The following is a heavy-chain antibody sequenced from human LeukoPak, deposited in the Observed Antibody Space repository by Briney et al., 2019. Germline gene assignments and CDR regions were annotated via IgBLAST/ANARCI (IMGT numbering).Heavy chain of an antibody. CDR2: IRSKVHDWTP. Sequence: GGSLRLSCAASGFTFSNAWMSWVRQAPGKGLGWVGFIRSKVHDWTPQYAASVRGRFTISRDDSKGIAYLEMSSLITEDTAVYFCTRAGGYDNFLDYWGQGTPVTVSS. CDR3: TRAGGYDNFLDY. J-gene: IGHJ4*02. V-gene: IGHV3-71*01. D-gene: IGHD5-12*01. CDR1: GFTFSNAW.